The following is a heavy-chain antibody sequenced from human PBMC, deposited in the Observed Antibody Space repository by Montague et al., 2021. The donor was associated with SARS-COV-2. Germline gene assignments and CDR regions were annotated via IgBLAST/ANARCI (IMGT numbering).Heavy chain of an antibody. CDR1: GGSISSSSYY. V-gene: IGHV4-39*01. CDR2: IYYSGST. CDR3: ARQASGNYYNWFDP. Sequence: SETLSLTCTVSGGSISSSSYYWGWIRQPPGKGLEWIGSIYYSGSTYYTPSLKSRVAISVDTSKNQFSLKLSSVTAADTAVYYCARQASGNYYNWFDPWGQGTLVTVSS. D-gene: IGHD1-26*01. J-gene: IGHJ5*02.